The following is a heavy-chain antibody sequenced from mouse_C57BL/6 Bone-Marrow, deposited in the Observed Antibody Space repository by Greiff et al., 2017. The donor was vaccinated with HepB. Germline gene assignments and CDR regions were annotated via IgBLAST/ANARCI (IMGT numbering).Heavy chain of an antibody. CDR1: GFNIKDDY. CDR3: TTIHYAMDY. Sequence: DVQLVESGAELVRPGASVKLSCTASGFNIKDDYMHWVKQRPEQGLEWIGWIDPENGDTEYASKFQGKATITADTSSNTAYLQLSSLTSEDTAVYYCTTIHYAMDYWGQGTSVTVSS. J-gene: IGHJ4*01. V-gene: IGHV14-4*01. CDR2: IDPENGDT.